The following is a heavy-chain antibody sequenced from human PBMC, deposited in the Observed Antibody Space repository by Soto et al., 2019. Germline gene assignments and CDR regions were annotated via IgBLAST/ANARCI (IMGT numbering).Heavy chain of an antibody. CDR1: GYTFTRYT. CDR2: INPDNGNT. D-gene: IGHD2-15*01. Sequence: QVQLVQAGAEVKKPGASVKISCKASGYTFTRYTMNWVRQAPGQRLEWMGWINPDNGNTKSSQKIQDRAIITRDTSASTAYMDMSSLRSEDTAVYYCARGIATGQLDPWGQGTLVTVSS. V-gene: IGHV1-3*01. J-gene: IGHJ5*02. CDR3: ARGIATGQLDP.